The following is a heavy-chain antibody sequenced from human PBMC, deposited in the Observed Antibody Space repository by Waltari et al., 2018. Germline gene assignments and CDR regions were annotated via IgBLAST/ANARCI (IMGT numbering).Heavy chain of an antibody. D-gene: IGHD3-16*01. CDR1: GFPGSSYY. CDR2: LYADGRT. Sequence: EVQLVESGGGLIQPGGSLRPSCAAPGFPGSSYYMSWVRQAPGKGLEWVSVLYADGRTFYTDSVKGRFTISRDNSRNILYLQMSSLRAEDTAVYYCAKDLGLGGDHWGQGTLIAVSS. J-gene: IGHJ4*02. CDR3: AKDLGLGGDH. V-gene: IGHV3-53*01.